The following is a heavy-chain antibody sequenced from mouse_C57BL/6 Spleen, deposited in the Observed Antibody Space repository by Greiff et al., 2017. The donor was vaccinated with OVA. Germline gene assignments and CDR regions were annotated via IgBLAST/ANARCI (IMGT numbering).Heavy chain of an antibody. CDR3: ARSRNYYGSSYWYFDV. J-gene: IGHJ1*03. CDR1: GYTFTSYW. Sequence: QVQLQQSGAELVRPGTSVKLSCKASGYTFTSYWMHWVKQRPGQGLEWIGVIDPSDSYTNYNQKFKGKATLTVDTSSSTAYMQLSSLTSEDSAVYYCARSRNYYGSSYWYFDVWGTGTTVTVSS. D-gene: IGHD1-1*01. CDR2: IDPSDSYT. V-gene: IGHV1-59*01.